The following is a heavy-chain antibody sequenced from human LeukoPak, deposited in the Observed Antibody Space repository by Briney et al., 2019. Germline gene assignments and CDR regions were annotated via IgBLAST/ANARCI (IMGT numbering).Heavy chain of an antibody. CDR3: AKDIGTGGTGWYFDL. CDR2: IKQDGSEK. V-gene: IGHV3-7*03. Sequence: GGSLRLSCAASGFTFSNYWMSWVRQAPEKGLEWVANIKQDGSEKHCVDSVKGRFTISRDNAKNSLYLQMNSLRAEDTALYYCAKDIGTGGTGWYFDLWGRGTLVTVSS. D-gene: IGHD6-13*01. J-gene: IGHJ2*01. CDR1: GFTFSNYW.